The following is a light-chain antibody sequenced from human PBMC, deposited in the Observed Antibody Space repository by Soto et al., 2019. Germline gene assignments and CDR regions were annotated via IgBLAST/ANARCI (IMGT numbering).Light chain of an antibody. V-gene: IGKV1-5*03. J-gene: IGKJ4*01. CDR3: QQYSAYPLT. CDR2: WAS. CDR1: ETNYGY. Sequence: DIQLTQSPSILSASVGDRVTITCRASETNYGYLAWYQQKPWEAPKLLNYWASTLVRGVPSRFTGGESGTEFTLTISDLQPDDFATYFCQQYSAYPLTFGGVTKVDVK.